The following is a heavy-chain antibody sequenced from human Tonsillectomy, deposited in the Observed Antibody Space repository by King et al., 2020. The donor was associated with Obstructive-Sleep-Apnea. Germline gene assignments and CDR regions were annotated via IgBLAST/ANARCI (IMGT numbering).Heavy chain of an antibody. D-gene: IGHD3-10*01. J-gene: IGHJ4*02. Sequence: TLKESGPTLVKPTQTLTLTCTFSGFSLSTSGVGVGWIRQPPGKALEWLALIYWDDDKRYSPSLKSRLTITKDTSKNQVVLTMTNMDPVYTATYYCAHRPGMIRGESRVYFDYWGQGTLVTVSS. CDR2: IYWDDDK. CDR1: GFSLSTSGVG. CDR3: AHRPGMIRGESRVYFDY. V-gene: IGHV2-5*02.